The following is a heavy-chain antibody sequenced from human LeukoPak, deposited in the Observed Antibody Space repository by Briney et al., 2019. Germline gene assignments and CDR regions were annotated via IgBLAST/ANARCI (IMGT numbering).Heavy chain of an antibody. CDR2: IYPGDSDT. Sequence: GEFLKISCKGSGYSFASYWIGWVRQMPGKGLELMGIIYPGDSDTRYSPSFQGQVTISADKSINTAYLQWSSLKASDTAMYYCARRMVRGVIDYWGQGTLVTVSS. CDR3: ARRMVRGVIDY. J-gene: IGHJ4*02. V-gene: IGHV5-51*01. CDR1: GYSFASYW. D-gene: IGHD3-10*01.